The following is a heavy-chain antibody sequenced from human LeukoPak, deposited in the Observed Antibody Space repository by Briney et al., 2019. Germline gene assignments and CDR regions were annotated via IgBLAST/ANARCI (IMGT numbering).Heavy chain of an antibody. Sequence: GSLRLSCAASGFTFSSYSMNWVRQPPGKGLEWIGEINHSGSTNYNPSLKGRVTISVDTSKNQFSLKLSSVTAADTAVYYCARGGSTNYWGQGTLVTVSS. CDR2: INHSGST. D-gene: IGHD2-2*01. V-gene: IGHV4-34*01. CDR3: ARGGSTNY. J-gene: IGHJ4*02. CDR1: GFTFSSYS.